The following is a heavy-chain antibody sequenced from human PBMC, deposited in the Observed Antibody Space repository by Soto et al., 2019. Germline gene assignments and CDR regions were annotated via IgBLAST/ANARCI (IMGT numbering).Heavy chain of an antibody. CDR3: ATDLGFGGVIVSSDY. Sequence: ASVKVSCKVSGYTLTELSMHWVRQAPGKGLEWMGGFDPEDGETIYAQKFQGRVTMTEDTSTDTAYMELSSLRSEDTAVYYCATDLGFGGVIVSSDYCGQGTLVTVSS. V-gene: IGHV1-24*01. D-gene: IGHD3-16*02. J-gene: IGHJ4*02. CDR1: GYTLTELS. CDR2: FDPEDGET.